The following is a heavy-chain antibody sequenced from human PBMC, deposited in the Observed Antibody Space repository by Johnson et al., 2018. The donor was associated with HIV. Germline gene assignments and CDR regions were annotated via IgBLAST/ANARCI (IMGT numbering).Heavy chain of an antibody. CDR2: ISYDGGNK. CDR3: ARAVTPFGDWEAFDI. Sequence: QVQLVESGGGMVKPGGSLRLSCAASGFTFSSYAMHWVRQAPGKGLEWVAVISYDGGNKYYADSVKGRFTISRDNSKNTLYLQMNSLRAEDTAVYYCARAVTPFGDWEAFDIWGQGTMVTVSS. V-gene: IGHV3-30-3*01. CDR1: GFTFSSYA. D-gene: IGHD3-10*01. J-gene: IGHJ3*02.